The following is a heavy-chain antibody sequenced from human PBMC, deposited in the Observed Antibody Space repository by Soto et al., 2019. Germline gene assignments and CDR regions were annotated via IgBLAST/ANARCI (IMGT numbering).Heavy chain of an antibody. Sequence: GGSLRLSCAASGFTFSNYSMHWVRQAPGKGLEWVAVISKDGDKKYYADSVKGRFTITRDIYKNSIYLQMSSLRAEDTAIYYCARDPSTTGYYGLDVWGQGTRVTVSS. D-gene: IGHD1-1*01. CDR2: ISKDGDKK. CDR1: GFTFSNYS. J-gene: IGHJ6*02. V-gene: IGHV3-30*14. CDR3: ARDPSTTGYYGLDV.